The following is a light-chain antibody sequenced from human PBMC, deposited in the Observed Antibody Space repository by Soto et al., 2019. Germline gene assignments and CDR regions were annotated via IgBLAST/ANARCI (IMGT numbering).Light chain of an antibody. V-gene: IGKV1-39*01. CDR2: SAS. CDR1: QSISSY. CDR3: QQSYSTPRT. J-gene: IGKJ1*01. Sequence: DIQMTQSPSSLSASVGDRVTMTCRPSQSISSYLNLYQQKPGKAPKLLIYSASSLQSGVPSRFSGSGSGTDFTLTISSLQPEDFATYYCQQSYSTPRTFGQGTKVDIK.